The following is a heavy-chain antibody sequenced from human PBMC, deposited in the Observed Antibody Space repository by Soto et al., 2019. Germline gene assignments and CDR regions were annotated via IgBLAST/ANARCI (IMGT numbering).Heavy chain of an antibody. CDR3: AKRLPDDNPAYGLDY. CDR2: ISASGGGT. CDR1: GFTFGRYV. Sequence: EVQLLESGGGLVQPGGSQRLSCAASGFTFGRYVMAWVRQAPGKGLEWISGISASGGGTYCSDSVKGRFTISRDNSKNTMYLQMNSLRAEDTAVYYCAKRLPDDNPAYGLDYWGQGALVTVSS. D-gene: IGHD3-16*01. V-gene: IGHV3-23*01. J-gene: IGHJ4*02.